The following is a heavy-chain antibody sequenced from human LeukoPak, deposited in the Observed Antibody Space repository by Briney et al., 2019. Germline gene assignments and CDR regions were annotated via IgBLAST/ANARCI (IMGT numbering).Heavy chain of an antibody. CDR2: INFDGSST. J-gene: IGHJ4*02. CDR1: GFTFNSYW. Sequence: GRSLRLSCAASGFTFNSYWMHWVRQSPGKGLVWVSRINFDGSSTNYADSVKGRFSISRDNAKNTLYLQMNSLRAEDTAVYYCLRARPPHYYSDYWGQGTLVTVSS. CDR3: LRARPPHYYSDY. V-gene: IGHV3-74*01.